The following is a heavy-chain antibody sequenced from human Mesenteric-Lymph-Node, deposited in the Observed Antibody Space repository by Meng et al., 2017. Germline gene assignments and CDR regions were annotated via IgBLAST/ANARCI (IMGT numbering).Heavy chain of an antibody. Sequence: GESLKISCATSGFTFTNHAFHWVRQAPGKGLQWVAVIGHTGSTIYYAASVKGRFTISRDDSKNTVYLQMNSLRSDDTAVYFCAREVGIRGFMDVWGQGTTVTVSS. CDR1: GFTFTNHA. CDR3: AREVGIRGFMDV. CDR2: IGHTGSTI. D-gene: IGHD3-10*01. V-gene: IGHV3-30*01. J-gene: IGHJ6*02.